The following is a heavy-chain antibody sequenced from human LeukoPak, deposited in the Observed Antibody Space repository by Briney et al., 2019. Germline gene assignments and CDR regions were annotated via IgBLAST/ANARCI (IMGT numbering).Heavy chain of an antibody. Sequence: SETLSLTCAVSGGSISSSSYYWGWIRQPPGKGLEWIGSIYYSGSTYYNPSLKSRVTISVDTSKNQFSLKLSSVTAADTAVYYCARQGGFYGDYRPFDYWGQGTLVTVSS. J-gene: IGHJ4*02. V-gene: IGHV4-39*01. CDR1: GGSISSSSYY. CDR2: IYYSGST. D-gene: IGHD4-17*01. CDR3: ARQGGFYGDYRPFDY.